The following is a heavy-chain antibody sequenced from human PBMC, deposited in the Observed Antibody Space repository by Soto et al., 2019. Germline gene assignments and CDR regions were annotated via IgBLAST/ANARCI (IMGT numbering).Heavy chain of an antibody. CDR1: GVSVTSNNW. CDR3: ATYYGNFGRDFQY. CDR2: SFHNGIT. Sequence: SETLSLTCAISGVSVTSNNWWSWVRQPPGKGLEWIGESFHNGITNYNPSLGSRITISVDRSRNQFSLELTSVTAADTAFYYCATYYGNFGRDFQYWGQGTLVTVSS. V-gene: IGHV4-4*02. D-gene: IGHD3-10*01. J-gene: IGHJ1*01.